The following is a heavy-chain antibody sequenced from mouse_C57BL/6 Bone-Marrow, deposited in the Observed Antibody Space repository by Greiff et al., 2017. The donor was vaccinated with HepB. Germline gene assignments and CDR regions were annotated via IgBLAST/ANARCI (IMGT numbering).Heavy chain of an antibody. CDR3: TSFYYDYDYAMDY. J-gene: IGHJ4*01. Sequence: EVQLQQSGTVLARPGASVKMSCKTSGYTFTSYWMHWVKQRPGQGLEWIGAIYPGNSDTSYNQKFKGKAKLTAVTSASTAYMELSSLTNEDSAVYYCTSFYYDYDYAMDYWGQGTSVTVSS. CDR2: IYPGNSDT. V-gene: IGHV1-5*01. CDR1: GYTFTSYW. D-gene: IGHD2-4*01.